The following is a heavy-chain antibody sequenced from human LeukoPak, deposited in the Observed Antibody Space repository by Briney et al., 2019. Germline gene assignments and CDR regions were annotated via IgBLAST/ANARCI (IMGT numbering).Heavy chain of an antibody. D-gene: IGHD3-10*01. CDR1: GYTDTGYY. Sequence: ASVKVSCKASGYTDTGYYMHWVRRAPGQGLEWMGWINPNSGGTNYAQKFQGRVTMTRDTSDSTAYMELSRLRSDGAAVYYCARDVRSYYPTWFDPWGQGTLVTVSS. CDR3: ARDVRSYYPTWFDP. CDR2: INPNSGGT. V-gene: IGHV1-2*02. J-gene: IGHJ5*02.